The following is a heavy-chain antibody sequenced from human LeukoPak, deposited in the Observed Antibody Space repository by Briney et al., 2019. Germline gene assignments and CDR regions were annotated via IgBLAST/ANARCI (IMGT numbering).Heavy chain of an antibody. CDR2: ISYDGSNK. D-gene: IGHD2-8*01. V-gene: IGHV3-30*04. CDR3: AKDRCSNGIGCYYYYMDV. Sequence: GGSLRLSCAASGFTFSSYAMHWVRQAPGKGLEWVAVISYDGSNKYYADSVKGRFTISRDNSKNTLYLQMNSLRAEDTAVYYCAKDRCSNGIGCYYYYMDVWGKGTTVTISS. J-gene: IGHJ6*03. CDR1: GFTFSSYA.